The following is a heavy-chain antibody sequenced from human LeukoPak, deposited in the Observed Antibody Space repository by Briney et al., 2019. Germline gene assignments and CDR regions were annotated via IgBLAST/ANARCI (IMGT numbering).Heavy chain of an antibody. D-gene: IGHD1-14*01. CDR2: ISYDGSSK. CDR1: GFTFSNYA. V-gene: IGHV3-30-3*01. J-gene: IGHJ4*02. Sequence: GGSLRLSCTASGFTFSNYAIHWVRQAPGKGLEWVAVISYDGSSKYYTDSVKGRFTLSRDNSKNTLYLQMNSLRAEDTAVYYCAKDIEATEGDYFDYWGQGTLVTVSS. CDR3: AKDIEATEGDYFDY.